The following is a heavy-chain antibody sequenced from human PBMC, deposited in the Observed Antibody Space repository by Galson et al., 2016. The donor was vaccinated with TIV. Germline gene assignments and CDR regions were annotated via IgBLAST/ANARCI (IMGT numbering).Heavy chain of an antibody. CDR3: ARKPGSYPFDF. CDR1: NGSFSGYS. Sequence: ETLSLTCAVYNGSFSGYSWNWIRQSPGKGLEWIGSVNHNRHTFYNPSLKSRVSISIDTSTRHFSLKVTSLTAADTAVYFCARKPGSYPFDFWGQGILVTVSS. D-gene: IGHD1-26*01. V-gene: IGHV4-34*01. CDR2: VNHNRHT. J-gene: IGHJ4*02.